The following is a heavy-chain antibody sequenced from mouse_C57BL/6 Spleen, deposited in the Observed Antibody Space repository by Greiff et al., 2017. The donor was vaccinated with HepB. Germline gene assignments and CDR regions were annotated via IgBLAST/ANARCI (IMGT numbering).Heavy chain of an antibody. V-gene: IGHV5-4*01. CDR2: ISDGGSYT. Sequence: EVHLVESGGGLVKPGGSLTLSCAASGFTFRSYAMSWVRQTPEKRLEWVATISDGGSYTYYPDNVKGRFTISRDNAKNNLYLQMSHLKSEDTAMYYCARDGAYDGYYEAMDYWGQGTSVTVSS. J-gene: IGHJ4*01. CDR3: ARDGAYDGYYEAMDY. CDR1: GFTFRSYA. D-gene: IGHD2-3*01.